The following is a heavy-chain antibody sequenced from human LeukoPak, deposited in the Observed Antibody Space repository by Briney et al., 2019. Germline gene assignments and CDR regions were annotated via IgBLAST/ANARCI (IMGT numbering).Heavy chain of an antibody. CDR1: GYTFTGYY. Sequence: SVKVSCKASGYTFTGYYMHWVRQAPGQGLEWMGRIIPIFGTANYAKKFQGRVTITTDESTSTAYMELSSLRSEDTAVYYCASPHYYGSGSYYKGFDYWGQGTLVTVSS. V-gene: IGHV1-69*05. D-gene: IGHD3-10*01. CDR3: ASPHYYGSGSYYKGFDY. CDR2: IIPIFGTA. J-gene: IGHJ4*02.